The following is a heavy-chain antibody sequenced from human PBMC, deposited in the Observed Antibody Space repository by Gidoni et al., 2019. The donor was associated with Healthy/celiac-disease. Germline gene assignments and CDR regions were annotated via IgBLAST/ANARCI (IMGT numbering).Heavy chain of an antibody. D-gene: IGHD2-8*02. CDR1: GFAFDGYA. CDR3: AKDRVPGKYWNWFDP. CDR2: ISWNSGSI. V-gene: IGHV3-9*01. Sequence: EVQLVESGGGLVQLGRSLRLSCAAPGFAFDGYAMPWFRQAPGKGLEWVAGISWNSGSIGYADSVKGRFTISRDNAKNSLYLQMNSLRAEDTALYYCAKDRVPGKYWNWFDPWGQGTLVTVSS. J-gene: IGHJ5*02.